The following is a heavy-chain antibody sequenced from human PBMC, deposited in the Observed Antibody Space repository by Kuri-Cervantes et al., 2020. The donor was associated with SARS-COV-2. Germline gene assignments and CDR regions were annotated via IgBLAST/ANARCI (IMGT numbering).Heavy chain of an antibody. V-gene: IGHV4-59*08. Sequence: SETLSLTCTVSGGSISSYYWSRIRQPPGKGLEWIGYIYYSGSTNYNPSLKSRVTISVDTSKNQFSLKLSSVTAADTAVYYCARQLRLYSMDVWGKGTTVTVSS. CDR1: GGSISSYY. J-gene: IGHJ6*03. D-gene: IGHD5-12*01. CDR2: IYYSGST. CDR3: ARQLRLYSMDV.